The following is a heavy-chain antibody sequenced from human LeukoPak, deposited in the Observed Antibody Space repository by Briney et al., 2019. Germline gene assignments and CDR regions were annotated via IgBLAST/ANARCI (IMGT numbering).Heavy chain of an antibody. D-gene: IGHD3-16*01. CDR2: XXYSGSS. J-gene: IGHJ3*02. CDR1: XXSISSXXXX. Sequence: VSXXSISSXXXXXXXXXXXXXXXXEXXXXXXYSGSSYYNPSLKSRVTISVDTSKNQFSLKLSSVTAADTAVYYCARGDMITFGGVIYPDAFDIWGQGTMVTVSS. V-gene: IGHV4-30-4*01. CDR3: ARGDMITFGGVIYPDAFDI.